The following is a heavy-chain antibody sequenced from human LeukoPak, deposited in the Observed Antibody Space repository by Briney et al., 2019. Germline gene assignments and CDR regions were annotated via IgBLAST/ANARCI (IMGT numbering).Heavy chain of an antibody. Sequence: GGSLRLSCAASGFTFSSYAMHWVRQAPGKGLEWVAVISYDGSNKYYADSVKGRFTISRDNSKNTLYLRMNSLRAEDTAVYYCARGPLWFGELTLDYWGQGTLVTVSS. D-gene: IGHD3-10*01. J-gene: IGHJ4*02. CDR2: ISYDGSNK. V-gene: IGHV3-30*14. CDR3: ARGPLWFGELTLDY. CDR1: GFTFSSYA.